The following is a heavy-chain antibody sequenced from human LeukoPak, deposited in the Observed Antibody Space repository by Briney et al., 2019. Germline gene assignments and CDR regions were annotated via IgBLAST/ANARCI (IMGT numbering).Heavy chain of an antibody. CDR2: INADNGNT. CDR3: VRDQGGLGYE. V-gene: IGHV1-3*01. J-gene: IGHJ4*02. D-gene: IGHD5-12*01. CDR1: GYTFTTYA. Sequence: ASVTVSCKASGYTFTTYAMHWVRQAPGQRLEWVGWINADNGNTKYSQKFQGRVTITRDTSASTAYMELSSLRSEDTAVYYCVRDQGGLGYEWGQGTLVTFSS.